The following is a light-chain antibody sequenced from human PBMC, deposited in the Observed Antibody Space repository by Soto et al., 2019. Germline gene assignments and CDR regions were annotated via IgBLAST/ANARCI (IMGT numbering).Light chain of an antibody. V-gene: IGLV1-51*01. CDR3: GTWDSSLSGGV. Sequence: QSVLTQPPSVSAAPGQKVTISCSGSSSNIGSNYVSWFQQLPGAAPKLLIYDNNKRPSGIPDRFSGSKSGTSATLGITGLQTGDEADYFCGTWDSSLSGGVFGGGTKVTVL. CDR1: SSNIGSNY. J-gene: IGLJ2*01. CDR2: DNN.